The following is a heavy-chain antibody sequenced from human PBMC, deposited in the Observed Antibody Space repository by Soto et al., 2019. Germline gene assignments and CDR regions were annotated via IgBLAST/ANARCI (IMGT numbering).Heavy chain of an antibody. D-gene: IGHD6-13*01. CDR3: ARTLLAAAGLNWFDP. J-gene: IGHJ5*02. Sequence: ASVKVSCKASGYTFTSYYMHWVRQAAGQGLEWMGWMNPNSGNTGYAQKFQGRVTMTRNTSISTAYMELSSLRSEDTAVYYCARTLLAAAGLNWFDPWGQGTLVTVSS. CDR1: GYTFTSYY. CDR2: MNPNSGNT. V-gene: IGHV1-8*02.